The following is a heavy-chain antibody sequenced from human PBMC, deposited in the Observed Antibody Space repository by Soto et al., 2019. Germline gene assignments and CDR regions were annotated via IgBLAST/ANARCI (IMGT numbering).Heavy chain of an antibody. D-gene: IGHD3-10*01. CDR2: ISAYNGNT. V-gene: IGHV1-18*01. Sequence: QVQLMQSGAEVKKPGASVKVSCKASGYTFTSYGISWVRQAPGQGLEWMGWISAYNGNTNYAQKLQGRVTMTTDTSTSTAYGERRSLRSDDTAVYYCASNYLYYYGSGNTNYYGMDVWGQGTTVTVSS. CDR3: ASNYLYYYGSGNTNYYGMDV. J-gene: IGHJ6*02. CDR1: GYTFTSYG.